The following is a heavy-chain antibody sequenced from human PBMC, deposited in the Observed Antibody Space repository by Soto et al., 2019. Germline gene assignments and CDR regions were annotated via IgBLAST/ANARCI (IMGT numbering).Heavy chain of an antibody. CDR2: IIPIFDIT. CDR1: GGTFRSYS. Sequence: QVQLVQSGAEVKKPGSSVKVSCKASGGTFRSYSISWVRQAPGQGLEWMGGIIPIFDITNYAQKFQGRVTISADESRSTAYTELSSLGSDDTAVYYCARPDEGGYSSNHHYYYALDVWGQGATVTV. D-gene: IGHD3-22*01. V-gene: IGHV1-69*01. J-gene: IGHJ6*02. CDR3: ARPDEGGYSSNHHYYYALDV.